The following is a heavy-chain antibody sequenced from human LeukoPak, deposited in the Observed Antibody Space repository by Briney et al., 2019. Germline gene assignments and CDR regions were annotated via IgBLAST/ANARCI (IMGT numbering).Heavy chain of an antibody. CDR3: ARAVWDSSGYYYDY. D-gene: IGHD3-22*01. CDR1: GFTFSSYW. J-gene: IGHJ4*02. Sequence: PGGSLRLSCSASGFTFSSYWMHWVRHAPGKGLMWVSRIYGDGSSTTYADSVKGRFTISRDNAKSSLYLQINSLRAEDTAVYYCARAVWDSSGYYYDYWGQGTLVTVSS. V-gene: IGHV3-74*01. CDR2: IYGDGSST.